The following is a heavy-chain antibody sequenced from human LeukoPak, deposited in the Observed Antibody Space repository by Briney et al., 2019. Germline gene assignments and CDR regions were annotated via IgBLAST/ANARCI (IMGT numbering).Heavy chain of an antibody. Sequence: GGSLRLSCAASGFTFSSYWMHWVRQAPGKGLVWVSRINTDGSSTTYADSVKGRFTISRDNAKNTLYLQMNSLRAEDTAIYYCARDTSPSSSSSYFDAFDMWGQGTMVTVSS. CDR3: ARDTSPSSSSSYFDAFDM. CDR2: INTDGSST. J-gene: IGHJ3*02. V-gene: IGHV3-74*01. CDR1: GFTFSSYW. D-gene: IGHD6-19*01.